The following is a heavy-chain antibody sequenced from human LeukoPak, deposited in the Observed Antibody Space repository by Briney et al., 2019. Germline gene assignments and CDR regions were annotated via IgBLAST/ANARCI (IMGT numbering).Heavy chain of an antibody. J-gene: IGHJ6*02. D-gene: IGHD2-2*01. CDR3: ARSEGYCSSSSCSDNYGMDV. Sequence: ASVKVSCTASGYTFSSYGITWVRQAPGQGLEWMGWISAYNHNTNTAQKLQARITMTTDTFTSTAYMELRSLRSDDTAVYYCARSEGYCSSSSCSDNYGMDVWGQGTTVIVSS. CDR2: ISAYNHNT. CDR1: GYTFSSYG. V-gene: IGHV1-18*01.